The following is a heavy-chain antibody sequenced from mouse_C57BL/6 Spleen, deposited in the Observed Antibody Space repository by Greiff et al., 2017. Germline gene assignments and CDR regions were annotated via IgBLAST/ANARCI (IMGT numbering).Heavy chain of an antibody. CDR2: IDPSDSYT. CDR1: GYTFTSYW. CDR3: ARRDYSNSGYWYFDV. J-gene: IGHJ1*03. V-gene: IGHV1-69*01. Sequence: QVQLQQPGAELVMPGASVKLSCKASGYTFTSYWMHWVKQRPGQGLEWIGEIDPSDSYTNYNQKFKGKSTLTVDKSSSTAYMQLSSLTSEDSAVYYCARRDYSNSGYWYFDVWGTGTTVTVSS. D-gene: IGHD2-5*01.